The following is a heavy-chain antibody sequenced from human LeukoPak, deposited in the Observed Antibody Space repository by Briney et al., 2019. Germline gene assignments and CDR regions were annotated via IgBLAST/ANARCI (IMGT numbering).Heavy chain of an antibody. V-gene: IGHV3-21*01. Sequence: PGESLRLSCATFGFTFSSYSMNWVRQAPGKGLEWVSSISSSSSYIYYADSVKGRFTISRDNAKNSLYLQMNSLRAEDTAVYYCARVTEAPYYFDYWGQGTLVTVSS. CDR1: GFTFSSYS. CDR2: ISSSSSYI. CDR3: ARVTEAPYYFDY. J-gene: IGHJ4*02.